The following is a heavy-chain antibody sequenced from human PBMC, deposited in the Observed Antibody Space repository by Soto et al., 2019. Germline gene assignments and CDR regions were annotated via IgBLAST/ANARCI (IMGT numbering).Heavy chain of an antibody. Sequence: GGSLRLSCAASGFTFSSYGMHWVRQAPGKGLEWVAVISYDGSNKYYADSVRGRFTISRDNSKNTLYLQMNSLRAEDTAVYYCAKAGSSDAFDIWGQGTMVTVSS. CDR2: ISYDGSNK. D-gene: IGHD6-6*01. CDR3: AKAGSSDAFDI. CDR1: GFTFSSYG. V-gene: IGHV3-30*18. J-gene: IGHJ3*02.